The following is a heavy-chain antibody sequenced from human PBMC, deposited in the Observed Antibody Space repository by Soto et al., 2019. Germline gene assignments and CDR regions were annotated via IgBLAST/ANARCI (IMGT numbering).Heavy chain of an antibody. D-gene: IGHD6-13*01. CDR3: ARDSSTWYVLQNGFDP. CDR2: ISGSGGST. V-gene: IGHV3-23*01. Sequence: GGSLRLSCAASGFTFSSYAMSWVRQAPGKGLEWVSAISGSGGSTYYADSVKGRFTISRDNSKNTLYLQMNSLRAEDTAVYYCARDSSTWYVLQNGFDPWGQGTLVTVSS. J-gene: IGHJ5*02. CDR1: GFTFSSYA.